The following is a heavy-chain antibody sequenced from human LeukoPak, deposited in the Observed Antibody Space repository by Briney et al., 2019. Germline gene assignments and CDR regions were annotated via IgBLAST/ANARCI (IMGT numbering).Heavy chain of an antibody. Sequence: SETPSLTCTVSGGSISSYYWSWIRQPPGKGPEWIGYISYSGSTNYNPSLKSRVTISVDTSKNQFSLKLSSVTAADTAVYYCASCSAYSSSPFDYWGQGTLVTVSS. CDR2: ISYSGST. V-gene: IGHV4-59*01. CDR3: ASCSAYSSSPFDY. CDR1: GGSISSYY. J-gene: IGHJ4*02. D-gene: IGHD6-19*01.